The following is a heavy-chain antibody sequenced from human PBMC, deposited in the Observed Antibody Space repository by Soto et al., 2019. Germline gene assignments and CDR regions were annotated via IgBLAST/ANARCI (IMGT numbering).Heavy chain of an antibody. CDR2: ISYDESNK. J-gene: IGHJ6*02. CDR1: GFTISTYG. D-gene: IGHD6-19*01. CDR3: AKESIAVTGYYYYGMDV. V-gene: IGHV3-30*18. Sequence: GGSLRLSCAASGFTISTYGMHWVRQAPGKGLGWVAVISYDESNKYYGDSVEGRFTISKDNSKNTLYLQLNSLRTEDTAVYYCAKESIAVTGYYYYGMDVWGQGTTVTVSS.